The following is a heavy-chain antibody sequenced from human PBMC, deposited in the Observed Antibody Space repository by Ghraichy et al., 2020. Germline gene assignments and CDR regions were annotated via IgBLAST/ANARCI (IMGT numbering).Heavy chain of an antibody. CDR1: GDSLSNKKTA. J-gene: IGHJ6*02. CDR3: ARVSRAYSYYFYPMDG. CDR2: TYFRSKWFN. Sequence: SQTLSLTCTISGDSLSNKKTAWHWLRQSPSRGLGWLGRTYFRSKWFNDYGDSGRGRITIRPDAAKNTFSLQLESVTPEDTALYYCARVSRAYSYYFYPMDGWGQGPLVTV. V-gene: IGHV6-1*01.